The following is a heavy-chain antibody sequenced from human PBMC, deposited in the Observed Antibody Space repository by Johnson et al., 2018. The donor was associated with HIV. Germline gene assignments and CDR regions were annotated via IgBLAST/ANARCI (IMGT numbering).Heavy chain of an antibody. D-gene: IGHD2-8*02. Sequence: QEQLVESGGGLVKPGGSLRLSCAASGFTFSDYYMTWIRQAPGKGLQWVSYISSTGGSIYYADSVKGRFTISRDKAKNSLYLQMNSLRVEDTAVYYCARDRGYWDAFDIWGQGTMVTVSS. J-gene: IGHJ3*02. CDR3: ARDRGYWDAFDI. CDR2: ISSTGGSI. V-gene: IGHV3-11*04. CDR1: GFTFSDYY.